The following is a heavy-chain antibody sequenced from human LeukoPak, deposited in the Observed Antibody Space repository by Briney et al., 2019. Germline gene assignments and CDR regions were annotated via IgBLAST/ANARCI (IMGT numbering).Heavy chain of an antibody. CDR1: GYSISSGYY. J-gene: IGHJ4*02. D-gene: IGHD4-17*01. CDR3: AGVDYGDYEVFDY. Sequence: PSETLSLTCTVSGYSISSGYYWGWIRQPPGKGLEWIGSTYHSGSTYYNPSLKSRVTISVDTSKNQLSLKLSSVTAADTAVYYCAGVDYGDYEVFDYWGQGTLVTVSS. CDR2: TYHSGST. V-gene: IGHV4-38-2*02.